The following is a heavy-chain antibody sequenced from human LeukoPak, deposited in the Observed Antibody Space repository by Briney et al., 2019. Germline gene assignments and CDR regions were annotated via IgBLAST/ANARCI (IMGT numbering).Heavy chain of an antibody. CDR1: GFTFSTYW. V-gene: IGHV3-7*01. Sequence: PGGSLRLSCAASGFTFSTYWMSWVRQAPGKGLEWVASINYDGSGTYYVASVKGRFTISIDSAKNSLYLQMNSLRAEDTAVYYCSRVKYFDFWSGNDAFDIWGQGTMVTVSP. D-gene: IGHD3-3*01. J-gene: IGHJ3*02. CDR3: SRVKYFDFWSGNDAFDI. CDR2: INYDGSGT.